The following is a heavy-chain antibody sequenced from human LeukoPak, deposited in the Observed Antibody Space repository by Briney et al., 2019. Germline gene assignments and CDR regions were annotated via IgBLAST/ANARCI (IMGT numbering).Heavy chain of an antibody. V-gene: IGHV1-2*02. D-gene: IGHD6-6*01. J-gene: IGHJ4*02. CDR2: INPNSGGT. Sequence: GASVKASCKASGYTFSDYYMQWVRQAPGQGLEWMGWINPNSGGTNYAQKFQGRVTMTRDTSISTAYMELSRLTSDDMAVYYCARDRTSSSHFDYWGQGTLVTVSS. CDR1: GYTFSDYY. CDR3: ARDRTSSSHFDY.